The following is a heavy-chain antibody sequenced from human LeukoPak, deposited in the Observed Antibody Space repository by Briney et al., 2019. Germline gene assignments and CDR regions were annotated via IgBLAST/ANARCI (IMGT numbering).Heavy chain of an antibody. CDR2: MNPDNGKT. D-gene: IGHD3-9*01. CDR3: AKGLYAVLSGSHDAFDK. J-gene: IGHJ3*02. Sequence: WASVKVSCKASGYTFTSYDINWVRQATGQGLEWMGWMNPDNGKTASAHKFKGRVTMTRNTSISTAYMELSSLRTEDTAVYYCAKGLYAVLSGSHDAFDKWGQGTMVTVSS. V-gene: IGHV1-8*01. CDR1: GYTFTSYD.